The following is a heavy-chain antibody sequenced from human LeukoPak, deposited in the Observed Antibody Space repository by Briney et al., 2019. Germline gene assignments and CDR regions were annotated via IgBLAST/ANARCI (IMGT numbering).Heavy chain of an antibody. CDR1: GGSISSYY. D-gene: IGHD1-26*01. V-gene: IGHV4-4*09. J-gene: IGHJ3*02. CDR3: ARSGSYSRNAFDI. CDR2: IYTSGST. Sequence: SENLSLICTVSGGSISSYYWSWIRQPPGKGLEWIGYIYTSGSTNYNPSLKSRVTISVDTSKNQFSLKLSSVTAADTAVYYCARSGSYSRNAFDIWGQGTMVTVSS.